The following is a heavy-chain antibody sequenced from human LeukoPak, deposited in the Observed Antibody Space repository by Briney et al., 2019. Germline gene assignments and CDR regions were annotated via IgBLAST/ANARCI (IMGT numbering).Heavy chain of an antibody. J-gene: IGHJ4*02. CDR3: ARDGLFLEWLLPEEPNFDY. CDR1: GYTFTSYG. D-gene: IGHD3-3*01. CDR2: ISAYNGNT. Sequence: ASVKVSCRASGYTFTSYGISWVRQAPGQGLEWMGWISAYNGNTNYAQKLQGRVTMTTDTSTNTAYMELRSLRSDDTAVYYCARDGLFLEWLLPEEPNFDYWGQGTLVTVSS. V-gene: IGHV1-18*01.